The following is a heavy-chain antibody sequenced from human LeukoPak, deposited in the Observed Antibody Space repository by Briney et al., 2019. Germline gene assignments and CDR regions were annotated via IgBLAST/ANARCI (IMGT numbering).Heavy chain of an antibody. Sequence: ASVKVSCKASGGTFSSYAISWVRQAPGQGLEWMGIINPSGGSTSYAQKFQGRVTMTRDTSTSTVYMELSSLRSEDTAVYYCARGGIVVVVAALRWFDPWGQGTLVTVSS. D-gene: IGHD2-15*01. CDR2: INPSGGST. J-gene: IGHJ5*02. CDR3: ARGGIVVVVAALRWFDP. V-gene: IGHV1-46*01. CDR1: GGTFSSYA.